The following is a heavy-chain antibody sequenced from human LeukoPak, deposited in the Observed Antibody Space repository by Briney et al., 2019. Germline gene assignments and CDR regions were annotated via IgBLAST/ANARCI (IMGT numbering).Heavy chain of an antibody. D-gene: IGHD6-13*01. Sequence: GGSLRLSCAASGFTFSGYPVHWVRQAPGKGLEWVSDISGGGATTFYADSVKGRFTISRDNSKNTLYLQLSSLRAEDTAVYYCAKSTGYSTTGRDFDSWGRGTLVTVSS. CDR3: AKSTGYSTTGRDFDS. J-gene: IGHJ4*02. V-gene: IGHV3-23*01. CDR2: ISGGGATT. CDR1: GFTFSGYP.